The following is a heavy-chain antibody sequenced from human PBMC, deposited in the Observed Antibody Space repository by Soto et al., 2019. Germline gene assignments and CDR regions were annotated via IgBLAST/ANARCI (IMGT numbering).Heavy chain of an antibody. CDR3: ASGWETTVTFDY. D-gene: IGHD4-17*01. V-gene: IGHV4-59*01. Sequence: SETLSLTCTVSGGSISSYYWSWIRQPPGKGLEWIGYIYYSGSTNYNPSLKSRVTISVDTSKNQFSLKLSSVTAADTAVYYCASGWETTVTFDYWGQGTLVTVSS. J-gene: IGHJ4*02. CDR2: IYYSGST. CDR1: GGSISSYY.